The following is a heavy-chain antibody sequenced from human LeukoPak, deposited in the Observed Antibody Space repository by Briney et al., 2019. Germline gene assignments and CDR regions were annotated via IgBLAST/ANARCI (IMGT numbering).Heavy chain of an antibody. CDR3: AKDDSTVTMYGPYYYYGMDV. V-gene: IGHV3-23*01. CDR1: GFTFSSYA. Sequence: GGSLRLSCAASGFTFSSYAMSWVRQAPGKGLEWVSAISGSGCSTYYADSVKGRFTISRDNSKNTLYLQMNSLRAEDTAVYYCAKDDSTVTMYGPYYYYGMDVWGQGTTVTVSS. CDR2: ISGSGCST. J-gene: IGHJ6*02. D-gene: IGHD4-17*01.